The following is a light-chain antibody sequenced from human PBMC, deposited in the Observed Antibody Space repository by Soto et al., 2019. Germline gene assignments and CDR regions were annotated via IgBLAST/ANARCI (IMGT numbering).Light chain of an antibody. CDR1: QTVSDN. J-gene: IGKJ2*01. CDR2: GAS. CDR3: QQYNIWPPLYT. Sequence: EIVVTQSPAILSASPGERATLSCRASQTVSDNLAWYQQKPGQSPRLLIYGASTRATDIPVRFSGSGSGTEFTLTISSLQSEDFAVYYCQQYNIWPPLYTFGQGTKL. V-gene: IGKV3-15*01.